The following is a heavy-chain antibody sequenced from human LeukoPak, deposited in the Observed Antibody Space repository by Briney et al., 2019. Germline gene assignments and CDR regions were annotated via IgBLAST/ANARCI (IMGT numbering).Heavy chain of an antibody. D-gene: IGHD3-10*01. CDR3: ARLARGLLWFGEFPSAAFDI. CDR1: GGSISSYY. Sequence: SETLSLTCTVSGGSISSYYWSWIRQPAGKGLEWIGRIYTSGSTNYNPSLKSRVTMSVDTSKNQLSLKLSSVTAADTAVYYCARLARGLLWFGEFPSAAFDIWGQGTMVTVSS. CDR2: IYTSGST. V-gene: IGHV4-4*07. J-gene: IGHJ3*02.